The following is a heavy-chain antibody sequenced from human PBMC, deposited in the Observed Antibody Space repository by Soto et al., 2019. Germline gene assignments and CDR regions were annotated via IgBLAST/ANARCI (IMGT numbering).Heavy chain of an antibody. Sequence: SETLSLTCSVSDDSINSDKYYWGWIRQPPGKGLEWIGSIYYRGNAYYNPSLKSRVTISVDTSKNQFSLKLSSVTAADTAVYYCARYYYDSSGYYYAHFPFDYWGQGTLVTVSS. CDR2: IYYRGNA. J-gene: IGHJ4*02. D-gene: IGHD3-22*01. CDR3: ARYYYDSSGYYYAHFPFDY. V-gene: IGHV4-39*01. CDR1: DDSINSDKYY.